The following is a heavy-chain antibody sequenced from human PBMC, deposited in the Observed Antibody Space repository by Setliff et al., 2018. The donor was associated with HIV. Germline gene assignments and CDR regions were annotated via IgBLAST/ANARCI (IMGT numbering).Heavy chain of an antibody. CDR2: IYYDGRT. CDR3: ARGGAVSADFDS. D-gene: IGHD3-16*01. V-gene: IGHV4-39*07. CDR1: GGSIRTGAYY. Sequence: SETLSLTCTVSGGSIRTGAYYWGWIRRPPGKGLEWIGSIYYDGRTFYKPSLKSRLTISVDTSKNQFSLSLNSVTAADTAVYFCARGGAVSADFDSWGQGTLVTISS. J-gene: IGHJ5*01.